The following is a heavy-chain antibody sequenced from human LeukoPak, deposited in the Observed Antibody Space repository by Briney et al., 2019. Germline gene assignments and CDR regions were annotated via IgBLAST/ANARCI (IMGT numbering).Heavy chain of an antibody. V-gene: IGHV4-59*01. D-gene: IGHD6-13*01. CDR2: IYYSRST. J-gene: IGHJ3*02. CDR1: GGSISSYY. Sequence: PSETLSLTCTVSGGSISSYYWSWIRQPPGKGLEWIGYIYYSRSTNYNPSLKSRVTISVDTSKNQFSLKLSSVTAADTAVYYCAGLGIDAFDIWGQGTMVTVSS. CDR3: AGLGIDAFDI.